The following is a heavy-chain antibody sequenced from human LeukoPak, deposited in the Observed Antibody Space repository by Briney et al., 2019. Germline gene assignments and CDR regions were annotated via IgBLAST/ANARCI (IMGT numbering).Heavy chain of an antibody. V-gene: IGHV1-69*04. Sequence: SSVTVSCKASGGTFSSYTISWVRQAPGQGLEWMGRIIPILGIANYAQKFQGRVTITADKSTSTAYMELSSLRSEDTAVYYCARDVGATPQAGYWGQGTLVTVSS. CDR1: GGTFSSYT. D-gene: IGHD1-26*01. CDR2: IIPILGIA. J-gene: IGHJ4*02. CDR3: ARDVGATPQAGY.